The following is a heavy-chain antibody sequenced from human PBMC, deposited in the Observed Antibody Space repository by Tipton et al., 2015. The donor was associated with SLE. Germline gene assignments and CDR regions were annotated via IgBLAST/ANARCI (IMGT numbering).Heavy chain of an antibody. CDR1: KFTFSTYD. V-gene: IGHV3-21*01. CDR2: IGTSGDYK. Sequence: SLRLSCAASKFTFSTYDMNWVRQAPGKGLEWVSSIGTSGDYKYYVDSVKGRFTVSRDNAENTLYLQMNSLRAEDTAVYYCARAHYDFRSYNLDYWGQGTLVTVSS. CDR3: ARAHYDFRSYNLDY. J-gene: IGHJ4*02. D-gene: IGHD3-3*01.